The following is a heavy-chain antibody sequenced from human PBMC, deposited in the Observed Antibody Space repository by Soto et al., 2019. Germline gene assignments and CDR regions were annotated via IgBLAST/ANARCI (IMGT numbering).Heavy chain of an antibody. D-gene: IGHD6-19*01. Sequence: ASVKVSCKASGYTFSNYGISWVRQAPGQGLEWMGWISAYNGNTKYAQKLQGRVTMTTDTSTGTAYMELRSLRSDDTAMYYCARGGVAGSYYHYGMDVWGQGTTVTVSS. V-gene: IGHV1-18*01. J-gene: IGHJ6*02. CDR2: ISAYNGNT. CDR3: ARGGVAGSYYHYGMDV. CDR1: GYTFSNYG.